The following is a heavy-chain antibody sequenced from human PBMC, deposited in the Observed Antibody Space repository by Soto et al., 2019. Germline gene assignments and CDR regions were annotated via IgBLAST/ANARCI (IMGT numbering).Heavy chain of an antibody. CDR2: IWYDGSNK. CDR3: ARDPDSSGYYYGY. Sequence: GGSLRLSCAASGFTFSSYGMHWVRQAPGKGLEWVAVIWYDGSNKYYADSVKGRFTISRDNSKNTLYLQMNSLRAEDTAVYYCARDPDSSGYYYGYWGQGTLVTVSS. CDR1: GFTFSSYG. V-gene: IGHV3-33*01. D-gene: IGHD3-22*01. J-gene: IGHJ4*02.